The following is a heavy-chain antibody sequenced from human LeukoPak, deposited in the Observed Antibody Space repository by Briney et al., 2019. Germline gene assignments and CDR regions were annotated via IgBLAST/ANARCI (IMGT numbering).Heavy chain of an antibody. CDR2: INHSGST. CDR3: ARGSHGSGESEYFQH. D-gene: IGHD3-10*01. J-gene: IGHJ1*01. V-gene: IGHV4-34*01. Sequence: PSETLSLTCAVYGGSFSGYYWSWIRQPPGKGLEWIGEINHSGSTNYNPSLKSRVTISVDTSKNQFSLKLSSVTAADTAVYYCARGSHGSGESEYFQHWGQGTLVTVSS. CDR1: GGSFSGYY.